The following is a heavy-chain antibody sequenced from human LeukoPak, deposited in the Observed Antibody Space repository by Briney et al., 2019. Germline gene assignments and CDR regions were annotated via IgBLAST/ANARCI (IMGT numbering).Heavy chain of an antibody. Sequence: GESLKISCKGSGYSFTSYWIGWVRQMPGKGLEWMGIIYPGDSDTRYSPSFQGQVTISADKSISTAYLQWSSLKASDTAMCYCARISTNWGSSYDAFDIWGQGTMVTVSS. J-gene: IGHJ3*02. D-gene: IGHD7-27*01. CDR2: IYPGDSDT. V-gene: IGHV5-51*01. CDR1: GYSFTSYW. CDR3: ARISTNWGSSYDAFDI.